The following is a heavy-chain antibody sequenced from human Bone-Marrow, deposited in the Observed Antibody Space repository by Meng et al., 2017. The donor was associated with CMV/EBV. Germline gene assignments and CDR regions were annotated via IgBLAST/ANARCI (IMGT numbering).Heavy chain of an antibody. CDR3: ARDLGTIDY. CDR2: ISSSSSYI. V-gene: IGHV3-21*01. CDR1: GFIFSDYW. Sequence: GGSLRLSCVASGFIFSDYWMSWVRQAPGKGLEWVSSISSSSSYIYYADSVKGRFTISRDNAENSLYLQMNSLRAEDTAVYYCARDLGTIDYWGQGTLVTVSS. J-gene: IGHJ4*02.